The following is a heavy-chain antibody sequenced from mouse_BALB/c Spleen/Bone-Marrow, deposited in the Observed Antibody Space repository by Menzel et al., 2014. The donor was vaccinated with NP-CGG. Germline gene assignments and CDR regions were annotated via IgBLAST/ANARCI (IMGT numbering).Heavy chain of an antibody. J-gene: IGHJ3*01. V-gene: IGHV1-7*01. CDR3: TRRAYGGSYGFAY. CDR1: GYTFTNYW. CDR2: INPSTGYT. D-gene: IGHD1-1*01. Sequence: VQLQESGAELAKPGASVKMSCKASGYTFTNYWMHWVKQRPGQGLEWIGYINPSTGYTEYNQKFKDKATLTADKSSSTAYMRLSSLTSEDSSVFYCTRRAYGGSYGFAYWGQGTLVTVSA.